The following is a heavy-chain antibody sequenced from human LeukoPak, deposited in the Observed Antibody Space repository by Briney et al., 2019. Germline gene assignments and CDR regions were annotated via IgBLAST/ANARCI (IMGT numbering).Heavy chain of an antibody. J-gene: IGHJ4*02. CDR3: ARSRGYYDSSGYLDY. D-gene: IGHD3-22*01. CDR1: GYTFTSYY. Sequence: GASVKVSCKASGYTFTSYYMHWVRQAPGQGLEWMGIINPSGGSTSYAQKFQGRVTMTRDTSTSTVYMELSSLRSEDTAVYYCARSRGYYDSSGYLDYWGQGTLVTVSS. V-gene: IGHV1-46*01. CDR2: INPSGGST.